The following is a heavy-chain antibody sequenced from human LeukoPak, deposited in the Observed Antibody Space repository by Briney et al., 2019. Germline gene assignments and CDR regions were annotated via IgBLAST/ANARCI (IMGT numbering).Heavy chain of an antibody. CDR1: GGSISSYY. CDR2: IDWDDDK. D-gene: IGHD5-18*01. J-gene: IGHJ5*02. V-gene: IGHV2-70*18. Sequence: TLSLTCTVSGGSISSYYWSWIRQPPGKALEWLALIDWDDDKYYSTSLKTRLTISKDTSKNQVVLTMTNMDPVDTATYYCARIRGYSYGYVAFDPWGQGTLVTVSS. CDR3: ARIRGYSYGYVAFDP.